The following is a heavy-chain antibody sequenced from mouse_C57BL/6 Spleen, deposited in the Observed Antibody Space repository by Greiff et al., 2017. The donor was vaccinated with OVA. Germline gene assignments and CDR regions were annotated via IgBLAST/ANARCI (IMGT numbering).Heavy chain of an antibody. CDR2: INPSNGGT. CDR3: AIPNYDGYYVNWYFDV. V-gene: IGHV1-53*01. Sequence: QVQLQQPGTELVKPGASVKLSCKASGYTFSSYWMHWVQQRPGQGLEWIGTINPSNGGTNYNEKFKSKATLTVDKSSSSAYMQLSSLTSKDSAVYYCAIPNYDGYYVNWYFDVWGTGTTVTVSS. CDR1: GYTFSSYW. D-gene: IGHD2-3*01. J-gene: IGHJ1*03.